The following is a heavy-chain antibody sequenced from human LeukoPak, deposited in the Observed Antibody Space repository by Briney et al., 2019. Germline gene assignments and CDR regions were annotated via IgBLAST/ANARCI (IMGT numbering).Heavy chain of an antibody. CDR1: GGSVSSYS. D-gene: IGHD6-6*01. CDR3: ARIRSSSSFYYGMDV. J-gene: IGHJ6*02. Sequence: PSETLSLTCTVSGGSVSSYSWSWIRQPPGKGLYWIGYIYYSGSTNYNPSLESRVTISVDTSKNQFSLKLSSVTAADSAVYYCARIRSSSSFYYGMDVWGQGTTVTVSS. V-gene: IGHV4-59*08. CDR2: IYYSGST.